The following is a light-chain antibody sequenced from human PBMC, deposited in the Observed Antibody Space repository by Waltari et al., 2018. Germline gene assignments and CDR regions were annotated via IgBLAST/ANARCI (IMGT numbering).Light chain of an antibody. Sequence: SYELTQPSSVSVSPGQTATITCSGDVLAKKYGRWLQQKPGQAPVVVIYKGSERPSGSPERVSGSDSGATVTLTITGAQFEDEADYYCYSTADNNWVFGGGTKLTVL. V-gene: IGLV3-27*01. CDR3: YSTADNNWV. CDR1: VLAKKY. J-gene: IGLJ3*02. CDR2: KGS.